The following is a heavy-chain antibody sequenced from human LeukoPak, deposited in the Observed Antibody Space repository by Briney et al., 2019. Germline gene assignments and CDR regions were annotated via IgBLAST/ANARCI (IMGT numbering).Heavy chain of an antibody. CDR3: ARDVVVVPAAIHYGMDV. Sequence: SETLSLTCAVYGGTFSDYFWGWIRQPPGKGLEWIGEINHSGRTYYNPSLKSRVTISVDTSKNQFSLNLSSVTAADTAVYYCARDVVVVPAAIHYGMDVWGQGTTVTVSS. V-gene: IGHV4-34*01. D-gene: IGHD2-2*01. J-gene: IGHJ6*02. CDR2: INHSGRT. CDR1: GGTFSDYF.